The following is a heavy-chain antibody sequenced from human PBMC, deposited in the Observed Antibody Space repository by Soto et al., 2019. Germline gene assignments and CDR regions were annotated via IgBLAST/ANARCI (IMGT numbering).Heavy chain of an antibody. Sequence: PSETLSLTCTVSGGSMISYYWSWIRQPPGRGLEWIGFIYYAGSTKYNPSLNSRVTISVDTSKNQFSLTLTSVTAADTAVYYCARGHFAAAAEFFPRAVSNKRGSRFDYWGQGTLVTVS. CDR3: ARGHFAAAAEFFPRAVSNKRGSRFDY. CDR1: GGSMISYY. J-gene: IGHJ4*02. CDR2: IYYAGST. V-gene: IGHV4-59*12. D-gene: IGHD6-13*01.